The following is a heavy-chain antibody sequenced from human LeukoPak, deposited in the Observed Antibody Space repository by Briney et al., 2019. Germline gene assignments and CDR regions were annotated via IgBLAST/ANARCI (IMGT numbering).Heavy chain of an antibody. CDR2: ISAYNGNT. J-gene: IGHJ6*03. CDR1: GYTFTSYG. V-gene: IGHV1-18*01. D-gene: IGHD2-2*01. CDR3: ARDSIVVVPAAIYYYMDV. Sequence: ASVKVSCKASGYTFTSYGISWVRQAPGQGLEWMGWISAYNGNTNYAQKLQGRVTMTTDTSTSTAYMELRSLRSDDTAVYYCARDSIVVVPAAIYYYMDVWGKGTTVTVSS.